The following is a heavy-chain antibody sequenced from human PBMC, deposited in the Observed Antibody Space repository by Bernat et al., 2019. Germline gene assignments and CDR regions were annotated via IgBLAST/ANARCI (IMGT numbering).Heavy chain of an antibody. Sequence: EVQLVESGGGLVQPGGSLRLSCVASGFIFSSYWMSWVRQAPGKGLGWVANIKQDGSEKYYVYSVKGRFTISRDNAKNSLFLQMNSLRAEDTAVYYCVRGISGSFDCWGQGTLVTLSS. CDR1: GFIFSSYW. D-gene: IGHD3-10*01. CDR3: VRGISGSFDC. J-gene: IGHJ4*02. CDR2: IKQDGSEK. V-gene: IGHV3-7*01.